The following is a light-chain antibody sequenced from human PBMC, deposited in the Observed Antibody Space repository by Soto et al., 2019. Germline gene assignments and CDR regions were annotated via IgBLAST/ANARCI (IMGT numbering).Light chain of an antibody. CDR1: SSDVGSYNL. J-gene: IGLJ1*01. V-gene: IGLV2-23*02. CDR3: CSYAGSRTYV. Sequence: QSVLTQPASVSGSPGQSITISCPGNSSDVGSYNLVSWYQQHPGKAPKLMIYEVSKRPSGVSNRFSGSKSGNTASLTISGLQAEDEADYYCCSYAGSRTYVFGTGTKVTVL. CDR2: EVS.